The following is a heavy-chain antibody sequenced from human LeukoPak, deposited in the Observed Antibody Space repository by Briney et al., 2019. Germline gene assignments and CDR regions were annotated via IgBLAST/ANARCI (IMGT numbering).Heavy chain of an antibody. V-gene: IGHV5-51*01. CDR1: GYFFTSYW. D-gene: IGHD4-17*01. J-gene: IGHJ4*02. CDR3: AVPYGDYSYYFDY. Sequence: GESLKISCKGSGYFFTSYWIGWVRHMPGKGLECMGIIYPGDSDTTYSPSFQGQVTISADKSISTAYLQWSSLKASDTAMYYCAVPYGDYSYYFDYWGQGTLVTVSS. CDR2: IYPGDSDT.